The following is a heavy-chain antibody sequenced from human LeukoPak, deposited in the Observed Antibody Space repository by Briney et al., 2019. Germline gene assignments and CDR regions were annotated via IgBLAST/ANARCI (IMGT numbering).Heavy chain of an antibody. J-gene: IGHJ5*02. D-gene: IGHD2-2*01. V-gene: IGHV3-7*01. CDR3: AREGVFCVRNCISNSGARFDP. Sequence: GESLRLACAASGFTFSAYWMTWVRQPPGKGLEWVANIRQDSSESYYVDSVKGRFTISRDNAKNTVYLQTSSLRAEDTAVYYCAREGVFCVRNCISNSGARFDPWGQGTLVTVSS. CDR1: GFTFSAYW. CDR2: IRQDSSES.